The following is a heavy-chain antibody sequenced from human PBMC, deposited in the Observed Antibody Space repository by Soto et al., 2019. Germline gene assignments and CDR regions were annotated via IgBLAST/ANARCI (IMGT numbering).Heavy chain of an antibody. D-gene: IGHD6-19*01. V-gene: IGHV3-21*06. CDR3: AKFTEPGYSSIWYYFEY. Sequence: PGGSLRLSCVGSGFTFSGYSMAWVRQAPGRGLEWVASISSRSTNIDYADSVKGRFTISRYNAKNLLSLQMSSLRGEDTALYYCAKFTEPGYSSIWYYFEYWGQGTPVTVSS. CDR2: ISSRSTNI. J-gene: IGHJ4*02. CDR1: GFTFSGYS.